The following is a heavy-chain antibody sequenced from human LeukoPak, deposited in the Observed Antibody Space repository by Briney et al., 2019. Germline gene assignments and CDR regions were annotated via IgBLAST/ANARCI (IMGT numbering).Heavy chain of an antibody. CDR3: AKDRPRYSSGWYYYFDY. D-gene: IGHD6-19*01. CDR2: ISYDGSNK. J-gene: IGHJ4*02. V-gene: IGHV3-30*18. Sequence: GGSLRLSCAASGFTFSSYGMRWVRQAPGKGLEWEAVISYDGSNKYYADSVKGRFTISRDNSKNTLYLQMNSLRAEDTAVYYCAKDRPRYSSGWYYYFDYWGQGTLVTVSS. CDR1: GFTFSSYG.